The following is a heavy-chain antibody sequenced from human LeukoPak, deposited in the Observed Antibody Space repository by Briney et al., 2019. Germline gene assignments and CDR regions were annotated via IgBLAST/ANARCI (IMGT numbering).Heavy chain of an antibody. J-gene: IGHJ2*01. CDR1: GLTFSNYG. Sequence: GRSLRLSCVASGLTFSNYGMHWVRQAPGKGLEWLAGISYDGDKKHYADSVKGRFTVSRDNSKSTVFLQMNSLRSDDTAVYYCSKVDYGDFWYFDLWGRGTLVSVSS. CDR3: SKVDYGDFWYFDL. D-gene: IGHD4-17*01. CDR2: ISYDGDKK. V-gene: IGHV3-30*18.